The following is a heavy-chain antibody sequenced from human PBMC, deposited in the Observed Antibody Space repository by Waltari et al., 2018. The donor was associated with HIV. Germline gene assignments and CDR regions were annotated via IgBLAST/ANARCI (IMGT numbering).Heavy chain of an antibody. CDR3: ARGAVRSTFFYFDF. CDR2: IFPGDSDT. Sequence: EVQLVQSGAEVKEPGESLKISCQGSGYNFNIFWIAWVRQMPGKGLEWMGIIFPGDSDTRYSPSFQGQVTISADKSITTAYLQWTTLRASDTAMYYCARGAVRSTFFYFDFWAQGTLVTVSS. J-gene: IGHJ4*02. D-gene: IGHD3-3*02. CDR1: GYNFNIFW. V-gene: IGHV5-51*03.